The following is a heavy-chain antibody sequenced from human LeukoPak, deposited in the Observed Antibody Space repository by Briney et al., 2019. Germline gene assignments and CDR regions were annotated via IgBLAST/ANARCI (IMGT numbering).Heavy chain of an antibody. V-gene: IGHV4-30-2*06. CDR3: ARVIAVAGPFDY. CDR1: GDSVSSGGSS. J-gene: IGHJ4*02. Sequence: SETLSLTCAVSGDSVSSGGSSWSWIRQSPGKGLEWIGYIYHSGSTYYNPSLKSRVTISVDKSKNQFSLKLSSVTAADTAVYYCARVIAVAGPFDYWGQGTLVTVSS. D-gene: IGHD6-19*01. CDR2: IYHSGST.